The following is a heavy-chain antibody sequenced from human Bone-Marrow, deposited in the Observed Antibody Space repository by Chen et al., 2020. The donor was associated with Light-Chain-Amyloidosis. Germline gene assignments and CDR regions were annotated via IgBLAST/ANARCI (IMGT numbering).Heavy chain of an antibody. D-gene: IGHD4-17*01. CDR2: INPRSGGT. J-gene: IGHJ4*02. V-gene: IGHV1-2*02. CDR3: ARLFSGDDYGEAYFDF. CDR1: GYTFTDYY. Sequence: QVELVQSGAAVKKPGASVKVSCRVSGYTFTDYYIHWVRQAPGQGLEWMGWINPRSGGTDYAQKFQGGVILTTDTSVNTAYMEVTSLRSDDTAIYYCARLFSGDDYGEAYFDFWGQGTLVTVSS.